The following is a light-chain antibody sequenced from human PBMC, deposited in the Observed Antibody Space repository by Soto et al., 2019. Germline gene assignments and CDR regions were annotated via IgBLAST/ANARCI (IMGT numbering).Light chain of an antibody. CDR2: EVS. CDR1: SSDVGDYNY. Sequence: QSVLTQPPSASGSPGQSVTISCTRTSSDVGDYNYVSWYQHHPGKAPKLMIYEVSKRPSGVPDRFSGSKSGNTASLTVSGLQADDEADYYCSSYAGSNNFVVFGGGTKLTVL. V-gene: IGLV2-8*01. J-gene: IGLJ2*01. CDR3: SSYAGSNNFVV.